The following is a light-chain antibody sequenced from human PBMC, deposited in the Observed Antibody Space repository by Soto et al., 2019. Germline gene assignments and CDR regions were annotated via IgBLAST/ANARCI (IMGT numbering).Light chain of an antibody. V-gene: IGKV1-5*01. CDR2: DAS. CDR3: QHNNSYSWT. Sequence: DIQMTQSPSTLSASVGDRVTITCRASQSITIWLAWYQQKPGKAPKLLIFDASSWASGVPSRFSGSGSGTEFTLTISSLQPDDFATYYYQHNNSYSWTFGQGTKVEIK. CDR1: QSITIW. J-gene: IGKJ1*01.